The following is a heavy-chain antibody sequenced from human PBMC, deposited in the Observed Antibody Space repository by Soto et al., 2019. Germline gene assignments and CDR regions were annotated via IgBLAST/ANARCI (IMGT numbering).Heavy chain of an antibody. CDR1: GGSISSGGYY. J-gene: IGHJ6*02. Sequence: SETLSLTCTVSGGSISSGGYYWSWIRQHPGKGLEWIGYIYYSGSTYYNPSLKSRVTISVDTSKNQFSLKLSSVTAADTAVYYCARDNYYYYGMDVWGQGTTVTVSS. V-gene: IGHV4-31*03. CDR3: ARDNYYYYGMDV. CDR2: IYYSGST.